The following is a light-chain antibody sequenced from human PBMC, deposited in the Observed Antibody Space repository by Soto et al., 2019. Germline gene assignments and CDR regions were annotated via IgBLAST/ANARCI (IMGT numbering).Light chain of an antibody. V-gene: IGLV2-14*01. CDR3: SSYTSSSTQV. CDR2: EVS. J-gene: IGLJ3*02. Sequence: QSVLTQPASVSGSPGQSITISCTGTSSDVGGYNYVSWYQQHPGKAPKLMIYEVSNRPSGVSNRFSGSKSVNTASLTISGLQAEDEADYYCSSYTSSSTQVFGGGTKVTVL. CDR1: SSDVGGYNY.